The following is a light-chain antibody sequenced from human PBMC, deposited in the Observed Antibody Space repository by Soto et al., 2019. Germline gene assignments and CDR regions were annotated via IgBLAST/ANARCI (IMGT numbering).Light chain of an antibody. CDR2: GAS. Sequence: EVVLTQSPGTPSLSPGERATLSCRASQTISSTYLAWYQHKPGQAPRLLIYGASGRATGIPDRFTGSGSGTHVSLTMSRVEPEDYAVYYCQQYSSSPYNFRQRTQLEIK. V-gene: IGKV3-20*01. J-gene: IGKJ2*01. CDR1: QTISSTY. CDR3: QQYSSSPYN.